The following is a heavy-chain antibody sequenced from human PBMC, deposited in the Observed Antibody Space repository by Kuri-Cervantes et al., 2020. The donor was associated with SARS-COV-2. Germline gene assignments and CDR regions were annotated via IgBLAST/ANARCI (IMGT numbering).Heavy chain of an antibody. J-gene: IGHJ6*02. Sequence: SVKVSCKASGGTFSSYAISWVRQAPGQGLEWMGRIIPILGIAHYAQKFQGRVTITADKSTSTAYMELSSLRSEDTAVYYCARSANYGSGSYYMSYGMDVWGQGTTVTVSS. CDR2: IIPILGIA. D-gene: IGHD3-10*01. CDR3: ARSANYGSGSYYMSYGMDV. CDR1: GGTFSSYA. V-gene: IGHV1-69*04.